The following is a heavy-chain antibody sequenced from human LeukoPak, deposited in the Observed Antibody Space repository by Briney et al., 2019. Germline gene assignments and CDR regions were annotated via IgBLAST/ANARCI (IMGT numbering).Heavy chain of an antibody. D-gene: IGHD3-22*01. CDR2: IIPIFGTA. CDR3: ASATMINNWALDY. V-gene: IGHV1-69*05. Sequence: ASVKVSCKASGGTFSSYAISWVRQAPGQGLEWMGGIIPIFGTANYAQKFQGRVTITTDESTSTAYMELSSLRSEDTAVYYCASATMINNWALDYWGQGTLVTVSS. CDR1: GGTFSSYA. J-gene: IGHJ4*02.